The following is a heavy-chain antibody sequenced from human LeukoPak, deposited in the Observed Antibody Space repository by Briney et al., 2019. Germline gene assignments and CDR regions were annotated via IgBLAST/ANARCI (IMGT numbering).Heavy chain of an antibody. V-gene: IGHV4-30-4*01. CDR1: GGSISSGDYY. Sequence: SETLSLTCTVSGGSISSGDYYWSWIRQPPGKGLEWIGYMYYSGSTYYNPSLKSRVTISVDTSKNQFSLKLSSVTAEDTAVYYCARSYSSSWYEGYYFDYWGPGTLVTVSS. J-gene: IGHJ4*02. CDR2: MYYSGST. D-gene: IGHD6-13*01. CDR3: ARSYSSSWYEGYYFDY.